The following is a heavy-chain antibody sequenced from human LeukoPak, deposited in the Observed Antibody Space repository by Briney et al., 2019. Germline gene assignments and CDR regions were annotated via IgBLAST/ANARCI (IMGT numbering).Heavy chain of an antibody. V-gene: IGHV4-59*01. D-gene: IGHD3-10*01. Sequence: SETLSLTCTVSGGSISSYYWSWIRQPPGKGLEWIGYIYYSGSTNYNPSLKSRVTISVDTSKNQFSLKLSSVTAADTAVYYCAIDLRGLDYWGQGTLVTVSS. CDR3: AIDLRGLDY. CDR1: GGSISSYY. CDR2: IYYSGST. J-gene: IGHJ4*02.